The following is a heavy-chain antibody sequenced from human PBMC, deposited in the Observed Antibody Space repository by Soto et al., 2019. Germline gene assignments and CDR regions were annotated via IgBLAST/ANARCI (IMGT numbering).Heavy chain of an antibody. CDR3: ARDRVGYCSGTGRYAGDYYDGMDV. CDR2: IWYDGSNK. V-gene: IGHV3-33*01. CDR1: GFTFSSYG. D-gene: IGHD2-2*01. Sequence: QVQLVESGGGVVQPGRSLRLSCAASGFTFSSYGMHWVRQAPGKGLEWVAVIWYDGSNKYYADSVKGRFTTSRDNSQNTLYLEMNSLRAEHTAVYDCARDRVGYCSGTGRYAGDYYDGMDVWDQGTTVTV. J-gene: IGHJ6*02.